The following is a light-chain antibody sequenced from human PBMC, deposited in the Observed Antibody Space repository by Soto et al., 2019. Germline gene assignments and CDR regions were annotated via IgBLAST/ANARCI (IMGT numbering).Light chain of an antibody. CDR1: QSISSC. V-gene: IGKV1-5*01. CDR2: DAS. J-gene: IGKJ1*01. Sequence: DIQMTQSPSTLSASVGDRVTITCRASQSISSCLAWYQQKPGKAPKLLIYDASSLESGVPSRFSGSGSGTEFPITISSLQPDDFATYYCQQYNSYSGRTFGQGTKVEIK. CDR3: QQYNSYSGRT.